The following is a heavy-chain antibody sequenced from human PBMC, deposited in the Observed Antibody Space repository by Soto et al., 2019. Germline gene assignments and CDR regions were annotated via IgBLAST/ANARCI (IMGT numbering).Heavy chain of an antibody. CDR2: ISSSSSTI. CDR1: GFSFSAFS. D-gene: IGHD2-2*02. V-gene: IGHV3-48*02. Sequence: EVQLVESGGGLVQPGGSLRLSCVSSGFSFSAFSMNWVRQAPGKGLEWISYISSSSSTIYYADSVKGRFTISRDNAKNSLYLQMDSLRDEDTAVYYCAREGGRHCSPTRCYNALDIWGQGTMVTVSS. J-gene: IGHJ3*02. CDR3: AREGGRHCSPTRCYNALDI.